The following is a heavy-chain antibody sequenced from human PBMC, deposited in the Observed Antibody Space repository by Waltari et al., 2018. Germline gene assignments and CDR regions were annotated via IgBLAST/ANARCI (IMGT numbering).Heavy chain of an antibody. CDR1: GDSIMKTNYH. CDR2: IHHSGTT. Sequence: QLQESGPGLVKPSETVSLTCSVSGDSIMKTNYHGGWIRQPPGKGLEWIGSIHHSGTTYYNPSLKSRVTISLDASRNQFSLRLSSVTAADTAVYYCARASTAIFGVVITGYNIWGQGTVVTVSS. V-gene: IGHV4-39*07. CDR3: ARASTAIFGVVITGYNI. D-gene: IGHD3-3*01. J-gene: IGHJ3*01.